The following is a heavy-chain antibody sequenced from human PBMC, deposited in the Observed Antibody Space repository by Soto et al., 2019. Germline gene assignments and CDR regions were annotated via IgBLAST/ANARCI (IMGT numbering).Heavy chain of an antibody. V-gene: IGHV3-23*01. CDR1: GFTFSSYA. J-gene: IGHJ4*02. D-gene: IGHD6-13*01. CDR2: ISGSGGST. CDR3: AKDCIAAAGFFDY. Sequence: GGSLRLSCAASGFTFSSYAMSWVRQAPGKGLEWVSAISGSGGSTYYADSVKGRFTISRENSKHTLYLQMNSLRAEDTALYYCAKDCIAAAGFFDYWGQGTLVTVSS.